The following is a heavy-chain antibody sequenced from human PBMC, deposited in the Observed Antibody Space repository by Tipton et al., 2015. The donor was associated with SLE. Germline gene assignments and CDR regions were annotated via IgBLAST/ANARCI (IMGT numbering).Heavy chain of an antibody. D-gene: IGHD3-10*01. CDR3: ARDRRITMVRGVLDAFDI. V-gene: IGHV1-18*04. J-gene: IGHJ3*02. CDR1: GYTFTSYG. CDR2: ISAYNGNT. Sequence: QVQLVPSGAEVKKPGASVKVSCKASGYTFTSYGISWVRQAPGQGLEWMGWISAYNGNTNYAQKLQGRVTMTTDTSTSTAYMELRSLRSDDTAVYCCARDRRITMVRGVLDAFDIWGQGTMVTVSS.